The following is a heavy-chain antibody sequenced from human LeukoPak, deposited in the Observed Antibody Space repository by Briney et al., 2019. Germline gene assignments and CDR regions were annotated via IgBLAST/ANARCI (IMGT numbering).Heavy chain of an antibody. CDR1: GYTFTGYY. CDR2: VNPDSGGT. CDR3: ARVVLDSSGYYIDF. D-gene: IGHD3-22*01. Sequence: ASVKVSCKASGYTFTGYYMHWVRQAPGQGLEWMGRVNPDSGGTNYAQKFQGRVTMTRDTSISTAYMELSRLRSDDTAAYYCARVVLDSSGYYIDFWGQGTLVTVSS. V-gene: IGHV1-2*06. J-gene: IGHJ4*02.